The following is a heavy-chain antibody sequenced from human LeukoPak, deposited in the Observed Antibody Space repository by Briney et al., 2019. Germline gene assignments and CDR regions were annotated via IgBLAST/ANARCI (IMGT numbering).Heavy chain of an antibody. CDR3: ARDSSGSYYEYYYYMDV. CDR2: INWNGGST. V-gene: IGHV3-20*04. CDR1: GFTFDDYG. D-gene: IGHD1-26*01. J-gene: IGHJ6*03. Sequence: GGSLRLSCTASGFTFDDYGMSWVRQAPGKGLEWVSGINWNGGSTGYADSVKGRFTISRDNAKNSLYLQMNSLRAEDTALYYCARDSSGSYYEYYYYMDVWGKGTTVTVSS.